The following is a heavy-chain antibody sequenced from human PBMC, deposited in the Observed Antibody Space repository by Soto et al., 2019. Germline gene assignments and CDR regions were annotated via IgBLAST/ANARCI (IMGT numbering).Heavy chain of an antibody. CDR2: IIPIFGTA. Sequence: SVKVSCKASGGTFSSYAISWVRQAPGQGLEWMGGIIPIFGTANYAQKFQGRVTITADESTSTAYMELSSLRSEDTAVYYCARTGYSSGWYLSSLDYWGQGTLVTVSS. V-gene: IGHV1-69*13. J-gene: IGHJ4*02. D-gene: IGHD6-19*01. CDR1: GGTFSSYA. CDR3: ARTGYSSGWYLSSLDY.